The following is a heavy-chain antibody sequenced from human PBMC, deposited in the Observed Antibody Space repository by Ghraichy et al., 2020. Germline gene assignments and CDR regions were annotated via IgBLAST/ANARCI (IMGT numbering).Heavy chain of an antibody. CDR2: TYFRSKWFH. CDR3: ARDHYTSTWRDYYGMDV. Sequence: SQTLSLTCAISGDSVSSNSAAWNWIRQSPSRGLEWLGRTYFRSKWFHEYAVPVKSRISVDPDTSKNQFSLRLNSVTPEDTAVYYCARDHYTSTWRDYYGMDVWGQGTTVTVSS. D-gene: IGHD3-3*01. J-gene: IGHJ6*02. CDR1: GDSVSSNSAA. V-gene: IGHV6-1*01.